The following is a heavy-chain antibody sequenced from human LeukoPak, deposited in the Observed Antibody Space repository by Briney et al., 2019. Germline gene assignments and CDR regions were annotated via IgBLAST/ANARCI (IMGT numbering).Heavy chain of an antibody. CDR3: ARGDGHPKAHFDY. CDR1: GGTFSSYA. J-gene: IGHJ4*02. CDR2: IIPIFGTA. V-gene: IGHV1-69*06. Sequence: ASVKVSCKAPGGTFSSYAISWVRQAPGQGLEWMGGIIPIFGTANYAQKFQGRVTITADKSTSTAYMELSSLRSEDTAVYYCARGDGHPKAHFDYWGQGTLVTVSS. D-gene: IGHD5-24*01.